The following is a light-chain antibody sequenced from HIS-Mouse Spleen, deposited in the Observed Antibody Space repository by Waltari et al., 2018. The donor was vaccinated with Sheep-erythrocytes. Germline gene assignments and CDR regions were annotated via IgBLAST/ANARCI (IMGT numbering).Light chain of an antibody. CDR1: RSDVGSYNL. CDR3: CSYAGSSTPWV. Sequence: QSALTQPASASGSPGQSITISCTGTRSDVGSYNLVSCYQQHPGKAPKLMIYEGSKRPSGVSNRFSGSRSGNTASLTISGLQAEEEADYYCCSYAGSSTPWVFGGGTKLTVL. J-gene: IGLJ3*02. V-gene: IGLV2-23*01. CDR2: EGS.